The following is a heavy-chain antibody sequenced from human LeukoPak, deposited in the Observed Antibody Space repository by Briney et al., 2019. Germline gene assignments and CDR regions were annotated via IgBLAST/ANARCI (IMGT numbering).Heavy chain of an antibody. V-gene: IGHV4-39*01. D-gene: IGHD3-10*01. CDR1: GGSMSSPSFY. Sequence: SDTLSLACSVSGGSMSSPSFYWAWIRQPPREGVERIGNIYYSGSTYYNPSLQSRVTISVDTSKNQFSLKLTSVTAADKAVYYCASMSRGVILGPNYYSYYMDVWGKGATVIVSS. CDR2: IYYSGST. CDR3: ASMSRGVILGPNYYSYYMDV. J-gene: IGHJ6*03.